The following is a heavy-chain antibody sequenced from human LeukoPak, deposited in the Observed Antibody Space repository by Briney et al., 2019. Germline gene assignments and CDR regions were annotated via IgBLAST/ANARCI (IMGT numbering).Heavy chain of an antibody. CDR1: GYTFTSYY. V-gene: IGHV1-46*01. CDR2: INPSGGST. CDR3: ARQRWLQPFDY. D-gene: IGHD5-24*01. Sequence: ASVKVSCKASGYTFTSYYMHWVRQAPGQGLEWMGIINPSGGSTSYAQKFQGRVTMTRDTSTSTVYMELSSLRSGDTAVYYCARQRWLQPFDYWGQGTLVTVSS. J-gene: IGHJ4*02.